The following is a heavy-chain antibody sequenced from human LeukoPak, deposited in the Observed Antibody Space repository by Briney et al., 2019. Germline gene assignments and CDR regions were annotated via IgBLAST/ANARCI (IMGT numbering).Heavy chain of an antibody. J-gene: IGHJ4*02. CDR2: ISGSGGST. CDR3: AKVSTRRIVVVVAARYFDY. CDR1: GFTFSSYA. V-gene: IGHV3-23*01. D-gene: IGHD2-15*01. Sequence: GGSLRLSCAASGFTFSSYAMSWVRQAPGKGLEWVSAISGSGGSTYYADSVKGRFTISRDDSKNTLYLQMNSLRAEDTAVYYCAKVSTRRIVVVVAARYFDYWGQGTLVTVSS.